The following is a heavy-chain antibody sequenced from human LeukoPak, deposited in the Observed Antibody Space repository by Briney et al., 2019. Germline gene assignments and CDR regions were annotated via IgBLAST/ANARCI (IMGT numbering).Heavy chain of an antibody. V-gene: IGHV3-23*01. CDR1: GFMFGTSA. CDR3: AKGIYSSGWSYFDY. CDR2: LSGSGITT. Sequence: GGSLRLSCAASGFMFGTSAMSWVRQAPGKGLEWVSTLSGSGITTYYADSVKGRFTIPRDNSKNTLYLQMNSLRAEDTAVYYCAKGIYSSGWSYFDYWGHGTLVTVSS. D-gene: IGHD6-19*01. J-gene: IGHJ4*01.